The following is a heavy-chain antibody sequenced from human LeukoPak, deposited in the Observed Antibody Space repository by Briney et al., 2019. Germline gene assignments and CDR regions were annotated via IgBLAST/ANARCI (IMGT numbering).Heavy chain of an antibody. Sequence: NPGGSLRLSCAASGFSFSDYYMTWIRQAPGKGLEWVSYIRSSGSTIYYADSVKGRFTISRDNAKNSLYVQMTSLRAEDTAVYYCARGAGYSSSWYGTFDFWGQGTLVTVSS. V-gene: IGHV3-11*01. CDR2: IRSSGSTI. D-gene: IGHD6-13*01. CDR1: GFSFSDYY. J-gene: IGHJ4*02. CDR3: ARGAGYSSSWYGTFDF.